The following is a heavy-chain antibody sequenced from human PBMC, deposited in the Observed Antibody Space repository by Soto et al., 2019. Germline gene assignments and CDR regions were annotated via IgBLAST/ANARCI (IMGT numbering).Heavy chain of an antibody. Sequence: GGSLRLSCAASGFTFSSYSMNWVRQAPGKGLEWVSYISSSSTIYYADSVKGRFTISRDNAKNSLYLQMNSLRAEDTAVYYRARDGLRFLEWLVPDAFDIWGQGTMVTVSS. CDR3: ARDGLRFLEWLVPDAFDI. V-gene: IGHV3-48*01. J-gene: IGHJ3*02. D-gene: IGHD3-3*01. CDR2: ISSSSTI. CDR1: GFTFSSYS.